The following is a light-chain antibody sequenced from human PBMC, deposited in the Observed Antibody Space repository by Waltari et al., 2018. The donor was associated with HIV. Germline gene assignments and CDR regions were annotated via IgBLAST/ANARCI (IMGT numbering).Light chain of an antibody. V-gene: IGKV3-15*01. CDR1: QSVSSN. CDR2: DAS. J-gene: IGKJ4*01. CDR3: QQYNNWPPLT. Sequence: EVVMTQSPATLSVSPGERATLSCRASQSVSSNLAWYQQKPGQAPRLLIYDASTRATGIPARFSGGGSGTEFTLTISSLQSEDFAVDYCQQYNNWPPLTFGGGTKVEIK.